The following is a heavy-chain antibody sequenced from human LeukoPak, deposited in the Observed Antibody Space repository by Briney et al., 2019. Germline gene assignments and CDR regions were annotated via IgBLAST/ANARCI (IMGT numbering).Heavy chain of an antibody. D-gene: IGHD6-19*01. Sequence: GGSLRLSCVASGFTFSSYWMTWDRQAPGKGLEWLANTMEDGSIQYYLDSVRGRFTISRDNAKTSVYLQLNSLRADDTAVYYCARDVWTGVAVSDYWGQGTLVTVSS. CDR1: GFTFSSYW. V-gene: IGHV3-7*01. CDR2: TMEDGSIQ. J-gene: IGHJ4*02. CDR3: ARDVWTGVAVSDY.